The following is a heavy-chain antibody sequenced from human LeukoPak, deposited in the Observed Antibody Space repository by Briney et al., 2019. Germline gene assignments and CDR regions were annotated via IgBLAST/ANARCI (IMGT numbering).Heavy chain of an antibody. J-gene: IGHJ4*02. CDR2: IHASEIT. CDR1: GGSINVDYNTDY. Sequence: SETLSLTCNVSGGSINVDYNTDYWSWIRQPAGKGLEWIGRIHASEITSYNPSFRGRVTVSLDKSMNQVSLHLASVTAADTAVYYCARDLGINTGWYGFDSWGLGILVTVSS. CDR3: ARDLGINTGWYGFDS. D-gene: IGHD6-19*01. V-gene: IGHV4-4*07.